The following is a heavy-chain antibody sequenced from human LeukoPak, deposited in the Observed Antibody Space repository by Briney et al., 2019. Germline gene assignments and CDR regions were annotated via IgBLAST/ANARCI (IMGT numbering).Heavy chain of an antibody. CDR2: IIYSGTS. Sequence: PGGSLRLSSAASGFTLNDYYMSWIRQAPGKGLELIAYIIYSGTSYADSVKGRFTISRDNAESSLYLQMNSLRVEDTALYYCAGGYGSGSFSAWGQGTLVTVSS. D-gene: IGHD3-10*01. CDR1: GFTLNDYY. V-gene: IGHV3-11*01. J-gene: IGHJ5*02. CDR3: AGGYGSGSFSA.